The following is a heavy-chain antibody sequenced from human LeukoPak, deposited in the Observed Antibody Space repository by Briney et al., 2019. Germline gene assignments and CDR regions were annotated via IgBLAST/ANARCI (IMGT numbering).Heavy chain of an antibody. CDR1: GFTFSRFW. D-gene: IGHD3-3*01. V-gene: IGHV3-74*01. CDR3: VRDGGLAGPYYYYMDV. J-gene: IGHJ6*03. Sequence: PGGSLRLSCAASGFTFSRFWMHWVRQAPGKGLVWVSHINDGGGTTGYADSVKGRFTITRDNAKNTLYLQMNSLTAEDTAVYYCVRDGGLAGPYYYYMDVWAKGTTVTVSS. CDR2: INDGGGTT.